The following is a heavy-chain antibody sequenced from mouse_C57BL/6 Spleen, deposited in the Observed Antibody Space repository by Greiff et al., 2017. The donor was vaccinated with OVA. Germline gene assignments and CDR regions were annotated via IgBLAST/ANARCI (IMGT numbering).Heavy chain of an antibody. V-gene: IGHV1-22*01. D-gene: IGHD1-1*01. CDR1: GYTFTDYN. Sequence: VQLKQSGPELVKPGASVKMSCKASGYTFTDYNMHWVKQSHGKSLEWIGYINPNNGGTSYNQKFKGKATLTVNKSSSTAYMELRSLTSEDSAVYYCARFYYYGSSGYWGQGTTLTVSS. CDR3: ARFYYYGSSGY. J-gene: IGHJ2*01. CDR2: INPNNGGT.